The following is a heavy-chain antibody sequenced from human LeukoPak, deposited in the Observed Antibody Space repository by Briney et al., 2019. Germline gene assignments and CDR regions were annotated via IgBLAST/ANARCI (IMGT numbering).Heavy chain of an antibody. CDR1: GYTLTELS. CDR2: FDPEDGET. Sequence: ASVKVSCKVSGYTLTELSMHWVRQAPGEGLEWMGGFDPEDGETIYAQKLQGRVTMTTDTSTSTAYMELRSLRSDDTAVYYCARWGQQRLDWFDPWGQGTLVTVSS. V-gene: IGHV1-24*01. CDR3: ARWGQQRLDWFDP. D-gene: IGHD6-13*01. J-gene: IGHJ5*02.